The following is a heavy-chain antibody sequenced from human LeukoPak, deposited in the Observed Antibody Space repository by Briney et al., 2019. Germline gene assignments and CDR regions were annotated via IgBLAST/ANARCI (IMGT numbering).Heavy chain of an antibody. Sequence: PGGSLRLSCAASGFTFDDYAMHWVRQAPGKGLEWVAGISWQSDSVDYADSVKGRFTISRDNAKNSLYLQMNSLRAEDTALYYCAKDLSSNGSEGFDYWGQGTLVTVSS. J-gene: IGHJ4*02. D-gene: IGHD6-19*01. CDR3: AKDLSSNGSEGFDY. CDR2: ISWQSDSV. V-gene: IGHV3-9*01. CDR1: GFTFDDYA.